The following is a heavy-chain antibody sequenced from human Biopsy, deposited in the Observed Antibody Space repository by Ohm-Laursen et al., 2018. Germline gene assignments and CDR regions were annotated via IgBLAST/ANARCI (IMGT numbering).Heavy chain of an antibody. J-gene: IGHJ3*01. CDR2: IYYSGNT. CDR3: ARVRVWADSEGAFDP. CDR1: GGSINNFY. D-gene: IGHD1-26*01. V-gene: IGHV4-59*01. Sequence: GTLSLTCIVSGGSINNFYWSWIRQPPRQGLERIGIIYYSGNTKYNPSLKSRVTISVDTFRNQFSLKLSSVTAADMAVYYCARVRVWADSEGAFDPWGQGTMVTVSS.